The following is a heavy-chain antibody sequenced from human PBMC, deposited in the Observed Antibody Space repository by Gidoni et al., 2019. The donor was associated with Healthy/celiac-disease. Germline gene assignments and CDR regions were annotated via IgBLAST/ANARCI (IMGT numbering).Heavy chain of an antibody. CDR2: ISYDGSNE. J-gene: IGHJ4*02. V-gene: IGHV3-30*03. D-gene: IGHD5-18*01. Sequence: QVQLVESGGGLVQPGRSLRLSCAAPGFSFSSYGIHWVRQAPGKGLGWVAVISYDGSNEYYADSVKGRFTISRDNSKNTLYLQMNSLRAEDTAVYYCARGRGYHFDYWGQGTLVTVSS. CDR3: ARGRGYHFDY. CDR1: GFSFSSYG.